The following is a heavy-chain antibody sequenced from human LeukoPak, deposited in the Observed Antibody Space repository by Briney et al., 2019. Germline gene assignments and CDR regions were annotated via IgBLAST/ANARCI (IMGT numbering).Heavy chain of an antibody. CDR2: ISGSGGST. CDR1: GFTFSSYA. CDR3: AKSYYDSSGYFDY. V-gene: IGHV3-23*01. D-gene: IGHD3-22*01. Sequence: GGSLRPSCAASGFTFSSYAMSWVRQAPGKGLEWVSAISGSGGSTYYADSVKGRFTISRDNSKNTLYLQMNSLRAEDTAVYYCAKSYYDSSGYFDYWGQGTLVTVSS. J-gene: IGHJ4*02.